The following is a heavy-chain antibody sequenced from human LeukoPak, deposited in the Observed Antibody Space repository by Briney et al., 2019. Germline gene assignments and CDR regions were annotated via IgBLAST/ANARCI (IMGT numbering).Heavy chain of an antibody. V-gene: IGHV4-34*01. D-gene: IGHD1-26*01. J-gene: IGHJ4*02. CDR3: ARGGRGSYFGG. Sequence: PSETLSLTCAVYGGSFSGYYWSWIRQRPGKGREWIGEINHSGSTNYNPSLKSRVTISVDTSKNQFSLKLSSVTAADTAVYYCARGGRGSYFGGWGQGTLVTVSS. CDR1: GGSFSGYY. CDR2: INHSGST.